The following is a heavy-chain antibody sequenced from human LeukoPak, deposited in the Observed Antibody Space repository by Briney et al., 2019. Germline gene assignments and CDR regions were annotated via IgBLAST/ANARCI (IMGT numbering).Heavy chain of an antibody. CDR1: GFTFSSYA. CDR3: AKDRMVRGAAQEIFDY. Sequence: GGSLRLPCAASGFTFSSYAMSWVRQAPGKGLEWVSAISGSGGSTYYADSVKGRFTISRDNSKNTLYLQMNSLRAEDTAVYYCAKDRMVRGAAQEIFDYWGQGTLVTVSS. CDR2: ISGSGGST. D-gene: IGHD3-10*01. V-gene: IGHV3-23*01. J-gene: IGHJ4*02.